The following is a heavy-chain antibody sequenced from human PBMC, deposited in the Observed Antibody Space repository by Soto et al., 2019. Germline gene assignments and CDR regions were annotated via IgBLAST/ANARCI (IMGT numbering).Heavy chain of an antibody. J-gene: IGHJ4*02. D-gene: IGHD4-17*01. CDR1: GGSISSGGYS. CDR2: TYHSGST. V-gene: IGHV4-30-2*01. Sequence: TLSLTCAVSGGSISSGGYSWSWIRQPPGKGLEWIGYTYHSGSTYYNPSLKSRVTISVDRSKNQFSLKLSSVTAADTAVYYCARHLTTVGTDYWGQGTLVTVSS. CDR3: ARHLTTVGTDY.